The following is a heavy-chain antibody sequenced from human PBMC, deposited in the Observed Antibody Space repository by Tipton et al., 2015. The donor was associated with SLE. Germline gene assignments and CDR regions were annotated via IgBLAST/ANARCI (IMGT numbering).Heavy chain of an antibody. CDR3: ARDTKWAVGY. CDR1: GGSFSGYY. Sequence: TLSLTCAVYGGSFSGYYWSWIRQPPGKGLEWIGEINHSGSTNYNPSLKSRVTISVDTSKNQFSLKLSSVTAADTAVYYCARDTKWAVGYWGQGTLVTVSS. V-gene: IGHV4-34*01. CDR2: INHSGST. D-gene: IGHD1-26*01. J-gene: IGHJ4*02.